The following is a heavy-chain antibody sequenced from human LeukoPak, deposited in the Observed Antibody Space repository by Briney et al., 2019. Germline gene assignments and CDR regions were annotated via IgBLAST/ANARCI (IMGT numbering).Heavy chain of an antibody. CDR1: GYTFNSYY. D-gene: IGHD4-23*01. CDR3: AREPSGGYFDY. Sequence: ALVKVSCKASGYTFNSYYMHWVRQAPGQGLEWVGLISPTGDSTNYAQTFRGRVTMTRDTSTNTVYVDLSSLRSGDTAVYYCAREPSGGYFDYWGQGTLVIVSS. CDR2: ISPTGDST. J-gene: IGHJ4*02. V-gene: IGHV1-46*02.